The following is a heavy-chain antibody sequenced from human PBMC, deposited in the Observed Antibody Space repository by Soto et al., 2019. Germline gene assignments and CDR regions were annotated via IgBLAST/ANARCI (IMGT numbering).Heavy chain of an antibody. D-gene: IGHD6-6*01. CDR1: GDSISSGAYY. Sequence: NPSETLSLTCTVSGDSISSGAYYWSWIRQHPGKGLEWIGYISYSGSTYYNPSLKSRVTISVDTSKNQFSLKLSSVTAADTAVYYCARSHIVPRLLMYPYDYWGQGTLVTVSS. CDR3: ARSHIVPRLLMYPYDY. J-gene: IGHJ4*02. V-gene: IGHV4-30-4*08. CDR2: ISYSGST.